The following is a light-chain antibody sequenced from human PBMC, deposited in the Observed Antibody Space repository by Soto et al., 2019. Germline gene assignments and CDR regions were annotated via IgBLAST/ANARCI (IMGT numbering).Light chain of an antibody. Sequence: QSALTQPASVSGSPGQSITISCTGTSSDIGGYNYVSWYQQHPGKAPQLMIYEVSNRPSGVSNRFSGSKSGNTASLTISGFQAEDEADYYCSSYTTSSTWVFGGGTKLTVL. J-gene: IGLJ3*02. V-gene: IGLV2-14*01. CDR3: SSYTTSSTWV. CDR2: EVS. CDR1: SSDIGGYNY.